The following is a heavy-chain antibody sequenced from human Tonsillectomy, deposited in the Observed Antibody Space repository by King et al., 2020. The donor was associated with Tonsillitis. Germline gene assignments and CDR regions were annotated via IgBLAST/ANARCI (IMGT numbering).Heavy chain of an antibody. D-gene: IGHD1-26*01. CDR1: GFTFRSYG. CDR2: ISYDGSNK. CDR3: MKETWGIAGTYFDY. J-gene: IGHJ4*02. Sequence: VQLVESRGGVVQPGRSLRLSCAASGFTFRSYGMHWVRQAPGKGLEWVSLISYDGSNKFYADSVKGRFTISRDNSKSTLYLQMNSLRAEDTAVYYCMKETWGIAGTYFDYWGQGTLVTVSS. V-gene: IGHV3-30*18.